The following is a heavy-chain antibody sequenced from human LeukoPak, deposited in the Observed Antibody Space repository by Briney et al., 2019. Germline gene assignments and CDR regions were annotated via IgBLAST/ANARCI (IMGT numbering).Heavy chain of an antibody. J-gene: IGHJ6*03. CDR1: GGSISSYY. V-gene: IGHV4-59*01. D-gene: IGHD2-15*01. CDR3: AKRYCSGGSCYFPYYYYYMDV. CDR2: IYYSGST. Sequence: ASETLSLTCTVSGGSISSYYWSWIRQPPGKGLEWIGYIYYSGSTNYNLSLNSRVTISVDTSKNQFSLKLSSVTAADTAVYYCAKRYCSGGSCYFPYYYYYMDVWGKGTTVTVSS.